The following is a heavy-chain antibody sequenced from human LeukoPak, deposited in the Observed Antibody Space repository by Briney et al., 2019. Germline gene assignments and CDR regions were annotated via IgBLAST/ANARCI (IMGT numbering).Heavy chain of an antibody. CDR1: CGSISSYY. CDR3: ARVIDSSGYFFDY. J-gene: IGHJ4*02. CDR2: IYYTGST. D-gene: IGHD3-22*01. V-gene: IGHV4-59*01. Sequence: PSETLSLTCTVSCGSISSYYWSWIRQPPGKRLEWIGYIYYTGSTNYNPSLKSRVTISVDTSKNQFSLKLSSVTTADTAVYYCARVIDSSGYFFDYWGQGTLVTVSS.